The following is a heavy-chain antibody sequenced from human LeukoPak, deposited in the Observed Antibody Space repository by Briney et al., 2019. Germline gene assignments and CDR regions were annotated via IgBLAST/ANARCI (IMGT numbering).Heavy chain of an antibody. Sequence: RTSETLSLTCTVSGGSISSYYWSWIRQPPGKGLEWIGYIYYSGSTNYNPSLKSRVTISVDTSKNQFSLKLSSVTAADTAVYYCARDGRWGSGWTSFNWFDPWGQGTLVTVSS. CDR3: ARDGRWGSGWTSFNWFDP. CDR2: IYYSGST. V-gene: IGHV4-59*01. J-gene: IGHJ5*02. D-gene: IGHD6-19*01. CDR1: GGSISSYY.